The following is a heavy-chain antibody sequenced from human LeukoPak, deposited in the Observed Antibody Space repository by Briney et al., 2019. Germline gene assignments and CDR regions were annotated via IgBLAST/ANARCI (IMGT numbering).Heavy chain of an antibody. CDR1: GYTFTSCD. J-gene: IGHJ5*02. Sequence: GASVKVSCMASGYTFTSCDINWVRQATGQGREWMGWMNPNSGNTGYAQKFQGRVTMTRNTSISTAHMELSSLRSEDTAVYSCARGEAAAPGWWFDPWGQGTLVTVSS. CDR2: MNPNSGNT. CDR3: ARGEAAAPGWWFDP. V-gene: IGHV1-8*01. D-gene: IGHD6-13*01.